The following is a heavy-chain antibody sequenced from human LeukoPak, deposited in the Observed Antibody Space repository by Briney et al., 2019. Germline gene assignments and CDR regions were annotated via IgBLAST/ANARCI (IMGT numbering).Heavy chain of an antibody. V-gene: IGHV3-23*01. Sequence: GGSLRLSCAASGFTFSSYAMSWVRQAPGKGLEWVSAISGSGGSTYYADSVKGRFTISRDNSKNPLYLQMNSLRAEDTAVYYCAKVGYSSSSGWFDPWGQGTLVTVSS. J-gene: IGHJ5*02. CDR1: GFTFSSYA. CDR3: AKVGYSSSSGWFDP. D-gene: IGHD6-6*01. CDR2: ISGSGGST.